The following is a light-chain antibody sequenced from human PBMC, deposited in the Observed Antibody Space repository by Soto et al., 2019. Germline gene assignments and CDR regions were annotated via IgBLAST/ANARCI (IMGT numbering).Light chain of an antibody. V-gene: IGKV1D-12*01. CDR3: QQANSFPLT. CDR2: TTS. CDR1: QDINNW. J-gene: IGKJ4*01. Sequence: DIQVTQSPSSVSASVGDRVTITCQASQDINNWLAWYQQKPGKAPKLLIYTTSNLQSGVPSRFSGSGSGTDFTLTISSLQPEDFATYYCQQANSFPLTFGGGTKVEIK.